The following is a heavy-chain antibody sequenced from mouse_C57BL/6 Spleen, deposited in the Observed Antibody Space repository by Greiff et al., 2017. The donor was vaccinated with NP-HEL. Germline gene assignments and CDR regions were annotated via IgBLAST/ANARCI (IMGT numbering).Heavy chain of an antibody. CDR3: ARHGTAQATFYFDY. J-gene: IGHJ2*01. CDR1: GFTFSDYY. Sequence: EVNLVESGGGLVQPGGSLKLSCAASGFTFSDYYMYWVRQTPEKRLEWVAYISNGGGSTYYPDTVKGRFTISRDNSKNTLYLQMSRLKSEDTAMYYCARHGTAQATFYFDYWGQGTTLTVSS. D-gene: IGHD3-2*02. V-gene: IGHV5-12*01. CDR2: ISNGGGST.